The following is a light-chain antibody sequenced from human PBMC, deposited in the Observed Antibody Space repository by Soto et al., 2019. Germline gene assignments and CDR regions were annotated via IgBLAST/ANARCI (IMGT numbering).Light chain of an antibody. Sequence: QPVLTQPPSASGTPGQSVTISCSGSRSNIGSGYVYWYHQLPGTAPKVLIYRSNQRPSGVPDRISGSRSGTSASLAISGLRSDDEAEYYCAAWDDSLNGVVFGGGTKLTVL. CDR3: AAWDDSLNGVV. CDR2: RSN. V-gene: IGLV1-47*01. J-gene: IGLJ2*01. CDR1: RSNIGSGY.